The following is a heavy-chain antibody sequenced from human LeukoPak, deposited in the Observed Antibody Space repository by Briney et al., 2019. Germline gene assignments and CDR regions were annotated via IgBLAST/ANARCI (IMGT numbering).Heavy chain of an antibody. V-gene: IGHV4-59*01. J-gene: IGHJ4*02. CDR3: ARDRYSYGYGDY. CDR1: GGSISSYY. CDR2: IYYSGST. D-gene: IGHD5-18*01. Sequence: SETLSLTCTVSGGSISSYYWSWIRQPPGKGLEWIGYIYYSGSTNYNPSLKSRVTISVDTSKNQFSLKLSSVTAADTAVYYCARDRYSYGYGDYWGQGTLVTVSS.